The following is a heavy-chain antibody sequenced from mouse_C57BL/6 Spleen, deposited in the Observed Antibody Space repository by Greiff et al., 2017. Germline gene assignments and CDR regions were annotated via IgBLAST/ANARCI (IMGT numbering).Heavy chain of an antibody. Sequence: EVQLQESGPGLVKPSQSLSLTCSVTGYSITSGYYWNWIRKFPGNKLEWMGYISYDGSNNYNPSLKNRISITRDTSKDQFFLKLNSVTTEDTATDYCARGEYEYDWYFDVWGTGTTVTVSS. V-gene: IGHV3-6*01. CDR2: ISYDGSN. J-gene: IGHJ1*03. CDR1: GYSITSGYY. D-gene: IGHD2-4*01. CDR3: ARGEYEYDWYFDV.